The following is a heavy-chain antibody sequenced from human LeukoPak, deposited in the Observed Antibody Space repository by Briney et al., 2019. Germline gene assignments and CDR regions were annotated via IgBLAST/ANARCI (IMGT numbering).Heavy chain of an antibody. V-gene: IGHV3-43*02. J-gene: IGHJ4*02. Sequence: GGSLRLSCVASGLPIGDFAMHWVRQAPGQGLEWVSLISGDRVSTFFADSVKGRLSISRDNSKNSLFLEISSLRTEDTAMYYCARESGKFDYWGQGTLVAVSS. CDR2: ISGDRVST. CDR1: GLPIGDFA. CDR3: ARESGKFDY.